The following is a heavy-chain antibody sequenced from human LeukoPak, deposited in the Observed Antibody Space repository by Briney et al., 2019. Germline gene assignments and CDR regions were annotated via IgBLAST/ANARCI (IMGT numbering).Heavy chain of an antibody. J-gene: IGHJ5*02. CDR1: GGSISSGSYY. Sequence: SETLSLTCTISGGSISSGSYYWSWIRQPAGKGLEWIGRIYTSGSTNYNPSLKSRVTISVDTSKNQFSLKLSSVTAADTAVYYCARVYKGYSEVVMDNWFAPWGQGTLVTVSS. V-gene: IGHV4-61*02. D-gene: IGHD3-22*01. CDR2: IYTSGST. CDR3: ARVYKGYSEVVMDNWFAP.